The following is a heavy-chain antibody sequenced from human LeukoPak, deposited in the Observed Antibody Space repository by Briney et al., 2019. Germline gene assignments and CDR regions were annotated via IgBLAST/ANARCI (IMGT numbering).Heavy chain of an antibody. CDR1: GGSIRNYY. Sequence: SETLSLTYTVSGGSIRNYYWSWIRQPPGKGLEWIGYIHYSGRTNYSPSLNRRVTMSVDTSKNQFSLRLSSVTAADTAFYYCARLSNPYGGFHLDLWGQGTLVTVSS. J-gene: IGHJ5*02. CDR3: ARLSNPYGGFHLDL. V-gene: IGHV4-59*08. D-gene: IGHD3-16*01. CDR2: IHYSGRT.